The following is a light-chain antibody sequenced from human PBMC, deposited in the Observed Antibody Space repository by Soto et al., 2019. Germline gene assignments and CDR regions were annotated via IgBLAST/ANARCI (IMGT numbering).Light chain of an antibody. CDR2: GAS. CDR3: QQYNSWPRS. CDR1: QSVSSN. Sequence: EIVMTQSPATLSVSPGERATLSCRASQSVSSNLAWYQQKPGQAPRLLIYGASTRATGIPARFSGSGSGTELTLPISSLRSEDFAVYYYQQYNSWPRSFGQGTKVDIK. V-gene: IGKV3-15*01. J-gene: IGKJ2*03.